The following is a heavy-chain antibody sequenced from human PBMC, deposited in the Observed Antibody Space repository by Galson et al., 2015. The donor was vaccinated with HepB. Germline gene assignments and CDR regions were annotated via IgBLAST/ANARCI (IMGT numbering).Heavy chain of an antibody. V-gene: IGHV3-30*03. CDR1: GFTFSNFG. J-gene: IGHJ6*02. Sequence: SLRLSCAASGFTFSNFGMHWVRQAPGKGLEWVAIISYDGNNKYYADSVKGRFTISRDNSKSTLYLRMNSLRVEDTAVYYCARGNYGYYSAMDVWGQGTTVTVSS. CDR2: ISYDGNNK. D-gene: IGHD3-16*01. CDR3: ARGNYGYYSAMDV.